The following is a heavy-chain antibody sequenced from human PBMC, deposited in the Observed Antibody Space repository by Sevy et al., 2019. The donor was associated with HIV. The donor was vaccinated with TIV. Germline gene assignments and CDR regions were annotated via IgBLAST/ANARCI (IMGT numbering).Heavy chain of an antibody. CDR1: GHTFTDYF. V-gene: IGHV1-2*02. CDR2: INPNSGDT. J-gene: IGHJ4*02. Sequence: GASVTVSCKASGHTFTDYFIHWVRQAPGQGLEWMGWINPNSGDTKYAPKFQGRVTVTRDTSISTAYMELSRLRSDDTAVYYCASPSGYRYGSLLDYWGQGTLVTVSS. D-gene: IGHD5-18*01. CDR3: ASPSGYRYGSLLDY.